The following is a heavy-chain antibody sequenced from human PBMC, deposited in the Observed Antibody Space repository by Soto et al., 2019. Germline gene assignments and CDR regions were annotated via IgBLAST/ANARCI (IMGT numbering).Heavy chain of an antibody. Sequence: SDTLSLTCTVSGGSISSSSYYWGWIRQPPGKGLEWIGSIYYSGSTYYNPSLKSRVTISVDTSKNQFSLKLSSVTAADPAVYYCARHDLGVVNNWSDPWGQGTLVTVSS. CDR3: ARHDLGVVNNWSDP. D-gene: IGHD3-3*01. CDR1: GGSISSSSYY. J-gene: IGHJ5*02. CDR2: IYYSGST. V-gene: IGHV4-39*01.